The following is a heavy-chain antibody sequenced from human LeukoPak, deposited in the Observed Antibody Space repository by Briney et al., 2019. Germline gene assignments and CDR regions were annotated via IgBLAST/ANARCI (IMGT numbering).Heavy chain of an antibody. V-gene: IGHV4-59*01. CDR1: GGSISSYY. CDR2: IYYSGST. CDR3: ARLRYFDLYCMDV. Sequence: SETLSLTCTVSGGSISSYYWSWIRQPPGKGLEWIGYIYYSGSTNYNPSLKSRVTISVDTSKNQFSLKLSSVTAADTAVYYCARLRYFDLYCMDVWGKGTTVTVSS. J-gene: IGHJ6*03. D-gene: IGHD3-9*01.